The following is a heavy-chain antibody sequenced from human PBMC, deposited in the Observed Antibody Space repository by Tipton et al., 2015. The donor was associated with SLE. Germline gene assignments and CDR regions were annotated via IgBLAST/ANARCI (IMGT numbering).Heavy chain of an antibody. D-gene: IGHD5-12*01. CDR3: ARSIVATTPLPRL. CDR1: GASISSGRYY. Sequence: TLSLTCTVSGASISSGRYYWSWIRQPAGQGLEWIGRIYTSGTTNYNPSLKSRVTISMDTSKNQFSLTLTSVTAADTAVYYCARSIVATTPLPRLWGQGTLVTVSS. J-gene: IGHJ4*02. V-gene: IGHV4-61*02. CDR2: IYTSGTT.